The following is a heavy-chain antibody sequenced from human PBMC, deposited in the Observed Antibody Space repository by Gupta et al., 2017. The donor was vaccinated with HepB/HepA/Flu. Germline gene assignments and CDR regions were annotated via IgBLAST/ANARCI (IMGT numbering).Heavy chain of an antibody. CDR1: GYPFTNYY. V-gene: IGHV1-2*06. J-gene: IGHJ4*02. Sequence: QVHLVQSGAEVKKPGASMKVSCKASGYPFTNYYVHWIRQVPGQGPEWMGRINPNNGDTVYAHNFHGRVTMTTDTSITTAYLDLSRLRIDDTAIYYCATIEGLIGTTWGQGALVTISS. CDR3: ATIEGLIGTT. CDR2: INPNNGDT. D-gene: IGHD1-14*01.